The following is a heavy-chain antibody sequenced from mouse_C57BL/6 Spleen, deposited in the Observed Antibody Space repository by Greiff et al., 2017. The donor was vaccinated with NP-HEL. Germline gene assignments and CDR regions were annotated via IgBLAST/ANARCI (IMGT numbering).Heavy chain of an antibody. CDR3: ARVIYDGYYLDY. J-gene: IGHJ2*01. D-gene: IGHD2-3*01. V-gene: IGHV5-16*01. CDR2: INYDGSST. Sequence: EVKVEESEGGLVQPGSSMKLSCTASGFTFSDYYMAWVRQVPEKGLEWVANINYDGSSTYYLDSLKSRFIISRDNAKNILYLQMSSLKSEDTATYYCARVIYDGYYLDYWGQGTTLTVSS. CDR1: GFTFSDYY.